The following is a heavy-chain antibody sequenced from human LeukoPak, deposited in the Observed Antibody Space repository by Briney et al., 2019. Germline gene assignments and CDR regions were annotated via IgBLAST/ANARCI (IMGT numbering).Heavy chain of an antibody. V-gene: IGHV5-51*01. J-gene: IGHJ4*02. D-gene: IGHD3-10*01. CDR3: ARTMVRGVITKALDY. Sequence: GESLKISCKGSGYSFTSYWIGWVRQMPGKGLEWMGIIYPGDSDTRYSPSFQGQVTISADKSISTAYLQWSSLKASDTAMYYCARTMVRGVITKALDYWGQGTLVTVSS. CDR1: GYSFTSYW. CDR2: IYPGDSDT.